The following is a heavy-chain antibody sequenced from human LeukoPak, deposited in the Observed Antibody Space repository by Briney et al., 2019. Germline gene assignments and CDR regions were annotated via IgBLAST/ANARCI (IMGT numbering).Heavy chain of an antibody. CDR3: ARGNKYGSGTEGFDP. V-gene: IGHV3-33*01. D-gene: IGHD3-10*01. CDR1: GFTFSSYG. Sequence: GSLRLSCAASGFTFSSYGMRWVRQAPGKGLGGVVVIWYDGSNKYYEDSVRGRLTISTDNIKNTLYLQMNNLGAEDTAVYYCARGNKYGSGTEGFDPWGQGTLVTVSS. J-gene: IGHJ5*02. CDR2: IWYDGSNK.